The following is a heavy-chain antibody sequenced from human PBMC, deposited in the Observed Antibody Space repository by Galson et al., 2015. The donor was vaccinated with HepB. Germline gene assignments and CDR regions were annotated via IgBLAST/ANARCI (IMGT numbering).Heavy chain of an antibody. D-gene: IGHD6-13*01. CDR2: VYNTGST. CDR3: ARGGGSSWSYCFEY. V-gene: IGHV4-30-4*01. J-gene: IGHJ4*02. Sequence: TLSLTCNVSGGGPFRSGDYYWSWIRQAPGKGLEWIGYVYNTGSTYYSPSLKSRVTMSIDSSKKQFSLKMTSVTAADTAVYYCARGGGSSWSYCFEYWGQGILVTVSS. CDR1: GGGPFRSGDYY.